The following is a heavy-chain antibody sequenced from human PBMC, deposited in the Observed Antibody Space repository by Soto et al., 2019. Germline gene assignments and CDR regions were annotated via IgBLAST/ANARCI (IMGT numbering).Heavy chain of an antibody. CDR2: ISGSGGST. CDR3: AKVSPVWQWLGFDY. V-gene: IGHV3-23*01. J-gene: IGHJ4*02. Sequence: GGSLRLSCAASGFTFSSYAMSWLRQAPGKGLEWVSAISGSGGSTYYADSAKGRFTISRDNSKNTLYLQMNSLRAEDTAVYYCAKVSPVWQWLGFDYWGQGXLVTVYS. CDR1: GFTFSSYA. D-gene: IGHD6-19*01.